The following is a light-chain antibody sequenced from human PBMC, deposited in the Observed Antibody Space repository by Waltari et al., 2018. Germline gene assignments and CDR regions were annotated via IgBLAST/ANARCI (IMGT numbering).Light chain of an antibody. Sequence: DVQMTQSPSTMSALVGDRLTSTCRASQSISNWLAWYQQKPGRAPTLLIYKASNLHSGVPSRFSGSGSGTDFTLTINSLQPDDFATYYCQQYNNYYTFGQGTKLEIK. CDR2: KAS. J-gene: IGKJ2*01. V-gene: IGKV1-5*03. CDR3: QQYNNYYT. CDR1: QSISNW.